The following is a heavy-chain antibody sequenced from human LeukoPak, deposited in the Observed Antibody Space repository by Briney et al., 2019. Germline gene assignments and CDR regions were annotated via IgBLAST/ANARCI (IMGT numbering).Heavy chain of an antibody. J-gene: IGHJ4*02. CDR1: GFTFSSYG. CDR2: ISGSGGST. V-gene: IGHV3-23*01. CDR3: AKGYIVGAYYFDY. D-gene: IGHD1-26*01. Sequence: GGSLRLSCAASGFTFSSYGMSWVRQAPGKGLEWVSAISGSGGSTYYADSVKGRFTISRDNSKNTLYLQMNGLRAEDTAVYYCAKGYIVGAYYFDYWGQGTLVTVSS.